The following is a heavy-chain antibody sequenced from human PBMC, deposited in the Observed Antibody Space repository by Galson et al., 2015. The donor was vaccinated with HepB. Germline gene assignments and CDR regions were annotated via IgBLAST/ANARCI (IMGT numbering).Heavy chain of an antibody. J-gene: IGHJ4*02. V-gene: IGHV3-21*01. CDR1: GFTFSSYS. Sequence: SLRLSCAASGFTFSSYSMNWVRQAPGKGLEWVSSISSSSSYIYYADSVKGRFTISRDNAKNSLYLQMNSLRAEDTAVYYCARDYDFWSGYSEFDYWGQGTLVTVSS. D-gene: IGHD3-3*01. CDR3: ARDYDFWSGYSEFDY. CDR2: ISSSSSYI.